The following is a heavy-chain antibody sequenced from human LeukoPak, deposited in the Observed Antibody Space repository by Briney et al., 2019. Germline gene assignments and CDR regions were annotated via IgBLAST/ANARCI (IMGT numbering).Heavy chain of an antibody. V-gene: IGHV3-23*01. CDR2: ISSSGGTT. Sequence: PGGSLRLSCAASGFTFSSYAMNWVPQAPGKGLEWVSVISSSGGTTYYSDSVKGRFIISRDNSKNTLYLQMNSLRAEDTAVYYCAKAGIAVPATPEYCGQGTQVTVSS. CDR1: GFTFSSYA. CDR3: AKAGIAVPATPEY. J-gene: IGHJ4*02. D-gene: IGHD6-19*01.